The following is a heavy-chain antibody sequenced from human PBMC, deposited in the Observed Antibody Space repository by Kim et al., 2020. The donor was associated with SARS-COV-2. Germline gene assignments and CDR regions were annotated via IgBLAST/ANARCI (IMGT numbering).Heavy chain of an antibody. V-gene: IGHV4-34*01. Sequence: NYNSSLQSRVTMSVDTSKNQFCLNLRSVTAADTAVYYCARGPVPSVYSDYWGQGILVTVSS. J-gene: IGHJ4*02. CDR3: ARGPVPSVYSDY. D-gene: IGHD3-22*01.